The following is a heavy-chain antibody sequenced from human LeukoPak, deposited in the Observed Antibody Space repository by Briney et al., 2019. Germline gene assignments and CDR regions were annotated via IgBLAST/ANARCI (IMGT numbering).Heavy chain of an antibody. J-gene: IGHJ5*02. CDR2: INSDGSST. CDR3: ARGTIVVVPAAIFFRFDP. D-gene: IGHD2-2*01. Sequence: GGSLRLSCAASGFTFSSYWMHWVRQAPGKGLVWVSRINSDGSSTSYADSVKGRFTISRDNAKNTLYLQMNSLRAEDTAVYYCARGTIVVVPAAIFFRFDPWGQGTLSPSPQ. CDR1: GFTFSSYW. V-gene: IGHV3-74*01.